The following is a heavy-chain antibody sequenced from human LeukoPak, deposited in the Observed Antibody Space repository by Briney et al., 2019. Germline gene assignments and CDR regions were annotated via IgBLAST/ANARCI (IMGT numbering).Heavy chain of an antibody. CDR2: INPNSGGT. CDR1: GYTFTGYY. V-gene: IGHV1-2*02. D-gene: IGHD3-22*01. CDR3: VYDSSGYYSGADY. J-gene: IGHJ4*02. Sequence: ASVKVSCKASGYTFTGYYMHWVRQAPGQGLEWMGWINPNSGGTNYAQKFQGRVTMTRDTSISTAYMELSRLRSDDTAAYYCVYDSSGYYSGADYWGQGTLVTVSS.